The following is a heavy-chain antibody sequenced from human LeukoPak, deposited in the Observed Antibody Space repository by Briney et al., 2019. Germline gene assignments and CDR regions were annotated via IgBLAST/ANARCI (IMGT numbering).Heavy chain of an antibody. CDR3: ARDGRYCSTTSCQGWFDP. CDR1: GGSISSGGYY. CDR2: IYHSGST. Sequence: PSETLSLTCSVSGGSISSGGYYWNWIRQHPGKGLEWIGYIYHSGSTNYNPSLKSRVTISVDTSKNQFSLKPNSVTAADTAVYYCARDGRYCSTTSCQGWFDPWGQGTLVTVSS. D-gene: IGHD2-2*01. V-gene: IGHV4-31*03. J-gene: IGHJ5*02.